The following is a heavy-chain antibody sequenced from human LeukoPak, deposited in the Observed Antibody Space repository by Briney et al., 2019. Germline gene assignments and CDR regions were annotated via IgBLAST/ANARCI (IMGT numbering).Heavy chain of an antibody. D-gene: IGHD1-14*01. CDR2: ISYDGSNK. CDR1: GFTFSIYG. CDR3: AKDLPEFSQWGHFDY. V-gene: IGHV3-30*18. Sequence: GRSLRLSCAASGFTFSIYGMHWVRQAPGKGLEWVAVISYDGSNKYYADSVKGRFTISRDNSKNTLYLQMNSLRAEDTAVYYCAKDLPEFSQWGHFDYWGQGTLVTVSS. J-gene: IGHJ4*02.